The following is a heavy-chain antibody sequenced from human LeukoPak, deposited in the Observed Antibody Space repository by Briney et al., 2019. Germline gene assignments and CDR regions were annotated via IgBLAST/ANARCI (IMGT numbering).Heavy chain of an antibody. CDR1: GGSISSIDHY. CDR3: ATLSDGTPDYYFYAMDV. D-gene: IGHD3-16*02. Sequence: SETLSLTCTVSGGSISSIDHYWGCIRQPPGKGLEWIGSIYYRGNTYYNPSLKSRVSISIDTPKNQFSLKLDSVTAADTAVYYCATLSDGTPDYYFYAMDVWGQGTTVTVSS. J-gene: IGHJ6*02. V-gene: IGHV4-39*07. CDR2: IYYRGNT.